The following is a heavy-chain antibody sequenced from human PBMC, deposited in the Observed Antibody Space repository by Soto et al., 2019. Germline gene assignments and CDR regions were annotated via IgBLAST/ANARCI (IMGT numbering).Heavy chain of an antibody. Sequence: GGSLRLSSGASGFTVNSLALHWVRQAQGKGLEWVAFISYDGNNKYYADSVKGRFTISRDSSKNTLYLQMNILRADGTAVYYCARDEHYNDKSGDYHGRRYYFDTWRQGTLVTVSS. D-gene: IGHD3-22*01. V-gene: IGHV3-30-3*01. J-gene: IGHJ4*02. CDR2: ISYDGNNK. CDR1: GFTVNSLA. CDR3: ARDEHYNDKSGDYHGRRYYFDT.